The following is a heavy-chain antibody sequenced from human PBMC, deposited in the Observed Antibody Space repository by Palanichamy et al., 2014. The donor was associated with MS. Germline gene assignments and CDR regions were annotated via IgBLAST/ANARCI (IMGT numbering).Heavy chain of an antibody. CDR3: ASPTHGGTAMVRY. D-gene: IGHD5-18*01. CDR1: GGSISSGTYY. Sequence: XQLQESGPGLVKPSETLSLTCTVSGGSISSGTYYWGWIRQPPGKGLEWIGSIYYSGSTYYNPSLKSRVTISVDTSKNQFSLRLSSVTAADTAVYYCASPTHGGTAMVRYWGQGTLVTVSS. J-gene: IGHJ4*02. CDR2: IYYSGST. V-gene: IGHV4-39*01.